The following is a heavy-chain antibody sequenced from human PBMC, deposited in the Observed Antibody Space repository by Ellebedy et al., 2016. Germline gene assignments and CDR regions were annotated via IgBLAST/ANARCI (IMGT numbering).Heavy chain of an antibody. J-gene: IGHJ6*02. Sequence: GESLKISXAASGFAFNTYWMHWVRQAPGKGLVWVSRMNSDGSTITYADSVKGRFTISRDNAKNTLYLQMNSLRAEDTAVYYCAREAGWELLHYYYYGMDVWGQGTTVTVSS. CDR1: GFAFNTYW. CDR3: AREAGWELLHYYYYGMDV. D-gene: IGHD1-26*01. CDR2: MNSDGSTI. V-gene: IGHV3-74*03.